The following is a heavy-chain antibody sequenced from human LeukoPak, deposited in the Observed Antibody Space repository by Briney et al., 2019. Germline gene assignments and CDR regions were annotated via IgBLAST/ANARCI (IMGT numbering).Heavy chain of an antibody. J-gene: IGHJ4*02. CDR1: GYTLTSYW. CDR3: ARIEGSTFDY. CDR2: IYPGDSES. V-gene: IGHV5-51*01. Sequence: SGEFLKISCKGSGYTLTSYWIGWVRQMPGKGLEWMGIIYPGDSESKYSPSLQGQVTISADKSISTAYLQWSSLKASDTAMYYCARIEGSTFDYWGQGTLVTVSS.